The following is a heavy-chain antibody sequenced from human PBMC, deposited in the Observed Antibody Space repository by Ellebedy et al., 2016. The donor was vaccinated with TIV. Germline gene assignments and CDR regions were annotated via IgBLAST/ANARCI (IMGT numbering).Heavy chain of an antibody. V-gene: IGHV1-69*04. D-gene: IGHD5-12*01. CDR2: IIPILNVV. Sequence: AASVKVSCKASGETSSSHALNWVRQAPGQGLEWVGRIIPILNVVNYARKFQGRVTITADRSTNIVYLELSSLRFEDTAVYYCARWGPYSGTFQGPFDFWGQGVLVTVSS. CDR3: ARWGPYSGTFQGPFDF. CDR1: GETSSSHA. J-gene: IGHJ4*02.